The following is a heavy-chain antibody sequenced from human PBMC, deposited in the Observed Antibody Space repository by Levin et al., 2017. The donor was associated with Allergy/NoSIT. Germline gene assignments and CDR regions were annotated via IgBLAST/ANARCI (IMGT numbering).Heavy chain of an antibody. D-gene: IGHD4-23*01. CDR3: ARDPRIYGCNSVIWYFDL. CDR1: GFTFSSYS. J-gene: IGHJ2*01. Sequence: LSLTCAASGFTFSSYSLHWVRHAPGKGLEWVAAISYDGSNKYYADSVKARFTISRDNSKNMMYLQMNSLRPEDTSMYYCARDPRIYGCNSVIWYFDLWRRGTLVTVSS. CDR2: ISYDGSNK. V-gene: IGHV3-30*03.